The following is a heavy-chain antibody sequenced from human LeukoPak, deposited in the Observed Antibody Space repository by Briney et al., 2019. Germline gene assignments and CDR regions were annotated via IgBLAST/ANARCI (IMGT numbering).Heavy chain of an antibody. V-gene: IGHV3-23*01. CDR3: AQGDSYYDFLLSV. D-gene: IGHD3/OR15-3a*01. CDR2: ISGSGAKT. J-gene: IGHJ3*01. CDR1: GFTFRSYA. Sequence: GGSPRLSCEASGFTFRSYAMTWVRPAPGKGLEWVSAISGSGAKTYYADSVKGRFTISRDNSRNTLYLQMNSLRVEDTAVYYCAQGDSYYDFLLSVWGQGTMATVSS.